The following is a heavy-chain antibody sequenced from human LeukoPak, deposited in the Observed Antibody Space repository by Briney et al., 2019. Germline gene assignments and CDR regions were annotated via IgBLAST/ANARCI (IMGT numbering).Heavy chain of an antibody. Sequence: AASVKVSCKASGYTFTTLDINWVRQATGQGLEWMGWINPNSGNRGYAQKFQGRVTITADESTSTAYMELSSLRSEDTAVYYCARGGNFPSRDCSSTSCYTPFYWGQGTLVTVSS. D-gene: IGHD2-2*02. CDR2: INPNSGNR. J-gene: IGHJ4*02. V-gene: IGHV1-8*03. CDR3: ARGGNFPSRDCSSTSCYTPFY. CDR1: GYTFTTLD.